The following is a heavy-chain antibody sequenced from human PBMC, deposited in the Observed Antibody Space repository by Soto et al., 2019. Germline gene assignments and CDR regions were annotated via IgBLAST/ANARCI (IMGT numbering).Heavy chain of an antibody. J-gene: IGHJ4*02. D-gene: IGHD2-15*01. CDR1: GFTFSSYA. CDR2: ISGSGGST. V-gene: IGHV3-23*01. CDR3: ASWADIVVVVAAIDY. Sequence: EVQLLESGGGLVQPGGSLRLYCAASGFTFSSYAMSWVRQAPGKGLEWVSAISGSGGSTYYADSVKGRFTISRDNSKNTLYLQMNSLRAEDTAVYYCASWADIVVVVAAIDYLGQGTLVTVSS.